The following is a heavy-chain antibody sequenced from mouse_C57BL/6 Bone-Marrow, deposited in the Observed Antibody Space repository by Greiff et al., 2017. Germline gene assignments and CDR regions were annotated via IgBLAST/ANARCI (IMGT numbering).Heavy chain of an antibody. CDR2: IYPRDGST. D-gene: IGHD2-1*01. V-gene: IGHV1-78*01. J-gene: IGHJ4*01. CDR3: ARGACYGNYVDYAMDY. Sequence: QVQLQQSDAELVKPGASVKISCKVSGYTFTDHTIHWMKQRPEQGLEWIGYIYPRDGSTKYNEKFKGKATLTADKSSSTAYMQLNSLTSEDSAVYFCARGACYGNYVDYAMDYWGQGTSVTVSS. CDR1: GYTFTDHT.